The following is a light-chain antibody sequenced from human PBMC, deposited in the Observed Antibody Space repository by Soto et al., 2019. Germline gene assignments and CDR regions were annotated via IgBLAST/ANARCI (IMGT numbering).Light chain of an antibody. CDR3: QQYSTYWT. CDR1: QSISSW. V-gene: IGKV1-5*03. J-gene: IGKJ1*01. Sequence: DIQMTQSPSTLSASVGYRVTITCRSRQSISSWLAWYQQKPGKAPRLLIYKASTLESGVPSRFSGSGSGTDFTLTISSLQPDDFATYYCQQYSTYWTFGQGTKVDIK. CDR2: KAS.